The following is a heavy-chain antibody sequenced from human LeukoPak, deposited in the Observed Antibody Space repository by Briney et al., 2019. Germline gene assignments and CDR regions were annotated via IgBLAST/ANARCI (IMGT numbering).Heavy chain of an antibody. D-gene: IGHD3-10*01. V-gene: IGHV1-8*01. CDR2: MNPNSGNT. J-gene: IGHJ4*02. CDR1: GYTFTSYD. CDR3: ARGRFKRITMVRGVIIRGGYYFDY. Sequence: ASVKVSCKASGYTFTSYDINWVRQATGQGLEWMGWMNPNSGNTGYAQKFQGRATMTRNTSISTAYMELSSLRSEDTAVYYCARGRFKRITMVRGVIIRGGYYFDYWGQGTLVTVSS.